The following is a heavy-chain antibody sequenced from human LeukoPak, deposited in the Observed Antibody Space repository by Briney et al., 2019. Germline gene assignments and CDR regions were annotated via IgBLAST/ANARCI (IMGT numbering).Heavy chain of an antibody. J-gene: IGHJ4*02. CDR3: ARQFAREAPDY. V-gene: IGHV1-3*01. CDR1: GYTFTSYY. CDR2: INAGNGNT. D-gene: IGHD5-24*01. Sequence: ASVKVSCKASGYTFTSYYMHWVRQAPGQRLEWMGWINAGNGNTKYSQKFQGRVTITRDTSASTAYMELSSLRSEDTAVYYCARQFAREAPDYWGQGTLVTVSS.